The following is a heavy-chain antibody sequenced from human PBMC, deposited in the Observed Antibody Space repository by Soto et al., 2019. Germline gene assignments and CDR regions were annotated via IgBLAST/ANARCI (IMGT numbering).Heavy chain of an antibody. CDR3: ARVVGGYCSGGSCYDYGMDV. CDR2: MNPNSGNT. Sequence: ASVKVSCKASGYTFTSYDINWVRQATGQGLEGMGWMNPNSGNTGYAQKLQGRVTMTRNTSISTAYMELSSLRSEDTAVYYCARVVGGYCSGGSCYDYGMDVWGQGTTVTVSS. CDR1: GYTFTSYD. V-gene: IGHV1-8*01. D-gene: IGHD2-15*01. J-gene: IGHJ6*02.